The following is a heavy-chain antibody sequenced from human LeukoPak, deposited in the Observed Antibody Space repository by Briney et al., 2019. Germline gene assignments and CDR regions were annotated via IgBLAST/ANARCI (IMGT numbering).Heavy chain of an antibody. CDR1: GFTVSTNY. CDR2: IYRGGGT. Sequence: GGSLRLSCAASGFTVSTNYVSWVRQAPGKGLEWVSVIYRGGGTAYADSVKDRFTISRDNLKNMVYLHMNSLKAEDTAVYYCARDVIYASEIYSYGDCLGQGTLVTVSS. CDR3: ARDVIYASEIYSYGDC. D-gene: IGHD3-16*01. V-gene: IGHV3-66*01. J-gene: IGHJ4*02.